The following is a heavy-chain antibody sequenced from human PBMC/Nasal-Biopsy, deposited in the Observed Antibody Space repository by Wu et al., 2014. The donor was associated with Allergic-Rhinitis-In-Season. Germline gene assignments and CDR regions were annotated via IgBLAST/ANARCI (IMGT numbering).Heavy chain of an antibody. CDR2: IYNSGIT. D-gene: IGHD3-16*01. CDR3: GYDYGYGGAFDI. V-gene: IGHV4-4*07. Sequence: IYNSGITNFNPSLKSRVTMSIDTSKNQFSLKLSSVTAADTAVYYCGYDYGYGGAFDIWGQGTMVTVSS. J-gene: IGHJ3*02.